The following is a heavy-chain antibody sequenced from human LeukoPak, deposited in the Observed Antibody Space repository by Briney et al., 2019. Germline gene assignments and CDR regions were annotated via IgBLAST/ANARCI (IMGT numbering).Heavy chain of an antibody. CDR2: IYYSGST. Sequence: SETLSLTCTVSGGSISSSSVYWGWIRQPPGKGLEWIGSIYYSGSTYYNPSLKSRVTISVDTSKNHFSLKLSSVAASDTAVYYCARQPGFRSSWPLLFDYWGQGTLVTVSS. D-gene: IGHD6-13*01. J-gene: IGHJ4*02. CDR1: GGSISSSSVY. V-gene: IGHV4-39*01. CDR3: ARQPGFRSSWPLLFDY.